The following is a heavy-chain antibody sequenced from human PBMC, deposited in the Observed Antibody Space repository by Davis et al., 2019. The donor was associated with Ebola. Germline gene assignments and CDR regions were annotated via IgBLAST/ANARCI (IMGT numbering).Heavy chain of an antibody. CDR1: GFTFSSYW. CDR2: INSDGSST. J-gene: IGHJ4*02. CDR3: ARVNYYDSSGYVVDY. D-gene: IGHD3-22*01. V-gene: IGHV3-74*01. Sequence: HTGGSLRLSCAASGFTFSSYWMHWVRQAPGKGLVWVSRINSDGSSTSYADSVKGRFTISRDNAKNTLYLQMNSLRAEDTAVYYCARVNYYDSSGYVVDYWGQGTLVTVSS.